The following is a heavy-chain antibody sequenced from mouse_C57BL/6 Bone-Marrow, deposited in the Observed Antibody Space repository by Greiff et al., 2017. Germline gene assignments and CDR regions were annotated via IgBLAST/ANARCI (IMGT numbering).Heavy chain of an antibody. CDR1: GFTFSDYG. V-gene: IGHV5-15*01. D-gene: IGHD2-10*01. CDR2: ISNLAYSI. J-gene: IGHJ4*01. CDR3: ARKPPYYFFMDY. Sequence: EVHLVESGGGLVQPGGSLKLSCAASGFTFSDYGMAWVRQAPRKGPEWVAFISNLAYSIYYADTVTGRFTISRENAKNTLYLEMSRLRSEDTAMYYCARKPPYYFFMDYWGQGTSVTVSS.